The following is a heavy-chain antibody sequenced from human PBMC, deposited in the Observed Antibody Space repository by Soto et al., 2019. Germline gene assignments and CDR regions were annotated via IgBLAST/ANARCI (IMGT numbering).Heavy chain of an antibody. D-gene: IGHD2-21*01. CDR3: VNMMIALAAFEF. V-gene: IGHV3-64D*06. J-gene: IGHJ1*01. Sequence: PGWSLRLSCSASGFAFSSYAMHLVRQTPGKGLEYVSAISPQGGSTYYVDSVKGRFTISRDDSKNTVYLQMSSLRPDDTAVYYCVNMMIALAAFEFWGRGTLVTVSS. CDR1: GFAFSSYA. CDR2: ISPQGGST.